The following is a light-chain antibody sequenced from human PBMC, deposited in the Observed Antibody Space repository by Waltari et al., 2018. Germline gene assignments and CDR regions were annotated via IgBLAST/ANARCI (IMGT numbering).Light chain of an antibody. CDR2: AGS. CDR1: SSHVGYYNL. J-gene: IGLJ1*01. Sequence: QSALTQPASVSGPPGQSITIPCTGTSSHVGYYNLVSWYQQHPGKAPKLMISAGSKRPSGVSNRFSGSKSGNTASLTISVLQAEDEADYYCCSYAGSSTYVFGTGTKVTVL. CDR3: CSYAGSSTYV. V-gene: IGLV2-23*01.